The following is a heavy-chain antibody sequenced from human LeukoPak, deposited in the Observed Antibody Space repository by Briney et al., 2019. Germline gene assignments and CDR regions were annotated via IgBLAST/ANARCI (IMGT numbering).Heavy chain of an antibody. CDR2: ISWDGGIT. D-gene: IGHD1-1*01. CDR1: GFTFSSYW. V-gene: IGHV3-43*01. J-gene: IGHJ5*02. CDR3: ARGVRWLDP. Sequence: GGSLRLSCAASGFTFSSYWMHWVRQAPGRGLEWVSLISWDGGITYYADSVKGRFTISRDNSKDSLYLQMNSLRAEDTAVYYCARGVRWLDPWGQGTVVTVSS.